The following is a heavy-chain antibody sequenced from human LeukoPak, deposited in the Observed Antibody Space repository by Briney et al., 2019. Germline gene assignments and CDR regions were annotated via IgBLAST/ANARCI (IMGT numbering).Heavy chain of an antibody. D-gene: IGHD2-15*01. J-gene: IGHJ6*02. CDR2: ISYDGCNK. CDR3: AKVARSSVQNPGYCSGGSCKFGMDV. Sequence: GGSLRLSCAASGFTFSRYGMHWVSQAPGKGLEWVAVISYDGCNKFYADSVKGRSTISRDNSKNTLYLQMNSLRAEDRALYSCAKVARSSVQNPGYCSGGSCKFGMDVWGQGTTVTVSS. V-gene: IGHV3-30*18. CDR1: GFTFSRYG.